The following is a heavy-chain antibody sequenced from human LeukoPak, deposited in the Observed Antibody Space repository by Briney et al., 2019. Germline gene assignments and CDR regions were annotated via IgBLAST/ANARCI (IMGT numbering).Heavy chain of an antibody. CDR2: ISVSSSTI. Sequence: PGGSLRLSCVASGFTFRSYSLNWVRQAPGKGLEWISYISVSSSTIYYTDSVKGRFTISRDNGKNSLYLQTNSLEVEDTAMYYCARDGTGGVNYFGAGSYDSWGQGTLVFVSP. V-gene: IGHV3-48*01. CDR1: GFTFRSYS. CDR3: ARDGTGGVNYFGAGSYDS. J-gene: IGHJ4*02. D-gene: IGHD3-10*01.